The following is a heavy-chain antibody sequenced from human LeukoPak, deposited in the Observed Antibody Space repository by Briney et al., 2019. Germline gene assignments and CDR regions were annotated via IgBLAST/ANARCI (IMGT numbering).Heavy chain of an antibody. D-gene: IGHD3-22*01. CDR3: ARALRYYSDSSGYAFDY. V-gene: IGHV1-69*13. CDR2: IIPICRTA. J-gene: IGHJ4*02. Sequence: ASVKVSCKASGGTFRSFAISWVRQAPGQGLEWMGGIIPICRTANYAQKFQGRVTITADESTSTAYMELSGLRSEDTAVYYCARALRYYSDSSGYAFDYWGQGTLVTVSS. CDR1: GGTFRSFA.